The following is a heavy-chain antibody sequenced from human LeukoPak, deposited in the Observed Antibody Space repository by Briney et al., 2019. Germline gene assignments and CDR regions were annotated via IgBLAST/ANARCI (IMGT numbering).Heavy chain of an antibody. Sequence: GASVKVSCKASGYTFTGHYMHWVRQAPGQGLEWMGWINPNSGGTNYAQKFQGRVTMTRDTSISTAYMELSRLRSDDTAVYYCARESTGSYFNWGQGTLVTVSS. J-gene: IGHJ4*02. D-gene: IGHD1-26*01. CDR1: GYTFTGHY. V-gene: IGHV1-2*02. CDR3: ARESTGSYFN. CDR2: INPNSGGT.